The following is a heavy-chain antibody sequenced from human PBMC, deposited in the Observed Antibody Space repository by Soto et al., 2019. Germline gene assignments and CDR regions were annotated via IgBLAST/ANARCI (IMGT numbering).Heavy chain of an antibody. CDR1: GGSVTSGTYY. Sequence: SETLSLTCTVSGGSVTSGTYYWSWIRQPPGKGLEWIGYIFYTGSTNYNPSLKSRVTIAIDTSKNQFSLKLSSVTAADTAVYYCARHSANYDILTGHNSGGVDYWGQGTLVTVSS. CDR3: ARHSANYDILTGHNSGGVDY. D-gene: IGHD3-9*01. CDR2: IFYTGST. J-gene: IGHJ4*02. V-gene: IGHV4-61*01.